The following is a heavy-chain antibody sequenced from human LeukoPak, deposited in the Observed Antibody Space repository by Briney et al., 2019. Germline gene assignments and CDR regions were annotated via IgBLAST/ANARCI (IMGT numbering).Heavy chain of an antibody. CDR1: GFTFSSYG. CDR2: ISYDGSNK. V-gene: IGHV3-30*03. CDR3: ATQRSHCSTVSCYVDY. Sequence: QPGRSLRLSCAASGFTFSSYGMHWVRQAPGKGLEWVAVISYDGSNKYYTDSVKGRFTISRDNSKNTLYLQMNSLRDDDTAVYYCATQRSHCSTVSCYVDYWGQGTLVTVSS. J-gene: IGHJ4*02. D-gene: IGHD2-2*01.